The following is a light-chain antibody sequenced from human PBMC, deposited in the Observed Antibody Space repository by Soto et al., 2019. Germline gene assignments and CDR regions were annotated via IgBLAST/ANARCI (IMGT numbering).Light chain of an antibody. V-gene: IGKV3-20*01. CDR1: QSVTSNC. CDR2: GAS. CDR3: QHYVTSLTT. J-gene: IGKJ1*01. Sequence: EIVLTQSPGTLSLSPGERATLSCGASQSVTSNCLAWYQQKXGQAPRFVIFGASIRVTGIPDRFSGSGSGAEFTLTISRLEPEDFAVYYCQHYVTSLTTFGQGTKVDIK.